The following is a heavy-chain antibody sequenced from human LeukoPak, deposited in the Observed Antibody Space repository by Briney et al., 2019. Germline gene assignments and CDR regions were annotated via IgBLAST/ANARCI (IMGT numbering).Heavy chain of an antibody. J-gene: IGHJ6*03. CDR3: ARRDYYFYSMDV. CDR1: GFTFRTYS. CDR2: ISTASSYI. Sequence: PGGSLRLSCAASGFTFRTYSMNWVRQAPGKGLEWVSSISTASSYIQCADSVMGRFTISRDNAKNSLYLQMNSLRADDSAIYYCARRDYYFYSMDVWGKGTTVTVSS. V-gene: IGHV3-21*01.